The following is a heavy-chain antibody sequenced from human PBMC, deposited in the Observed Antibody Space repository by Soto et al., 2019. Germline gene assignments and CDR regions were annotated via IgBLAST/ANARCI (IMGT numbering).Heavy chain of an antibody. Sequence: LGESLKISCKGSGYSFTSYWISWVRQMPGKGLEWMGRIDPSDSYTNYSPSFQGPVTISADKSISTAYLQWSSLKASDTAMYYCARHGAGSSWYVNYYGMDVWGQGTTVTVSS. CDR1: GYSFTSYW. CDR2: IDPSDSYT. J-gene: IGHJ6*02. V-gene: IGHV5-10-1*01. CDR3: ARHGAGSSWYVNYYGMDV. D-gene: IGHD6-13*01.